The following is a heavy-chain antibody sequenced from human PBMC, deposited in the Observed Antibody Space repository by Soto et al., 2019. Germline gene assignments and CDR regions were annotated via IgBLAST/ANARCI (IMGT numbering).Heavy chain of an antibody. CDR2: MTSDGSSK. D-gene: IGHD3-9*01. CDR1: GFAFNSHS. V-gene: IGHV3-30-3*01. Sequence: QMQLLESGGGVVQPGKALRLSWAASGFAFNSHSMHCVRQAPGKGLEWLALMTSDGSSKFYADSVKGRCTISRDNSKNTLYLEMNSLRSEDTAVYYCARDRVIRYTGYELDLWGQGTLVTVSS. CDR3: ARDRVIRYTGYELDL. J-gene: IGHJ5*02.